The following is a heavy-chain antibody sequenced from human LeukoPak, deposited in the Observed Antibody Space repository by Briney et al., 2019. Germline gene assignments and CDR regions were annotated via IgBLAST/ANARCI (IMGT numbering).Heavy chain of an antibody. V-gene: IGHV3-23*01. CDR1: RFAFSTYA. J-gene: IGHJ4*02. CDR2: ISSNGADT. Sequence: GGSLRLSCAVSRFAFSTYAMTWVRQAPGQGLEYVSTISSNGADTYYADSVKGRFTISRDNSKNTLYLQMTSLRVEDTAVYYCANYRKPQGLDYWGQGTEVTVSS. CDR3: ANYRKPQGLDY. D-gene: IGHD1-14*01.